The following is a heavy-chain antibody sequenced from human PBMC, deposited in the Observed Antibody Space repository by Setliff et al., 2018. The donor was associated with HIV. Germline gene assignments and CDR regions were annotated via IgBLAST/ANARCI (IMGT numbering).Heavy chain of an antibody. CDR3: AKDPAVNAYGDYPLGGMDV. V-gene: IGHV3-33*06. D-gene: IGHD4-17*01. J-gene: IGHJ6*04. Sequence: GGSLRLSCAASGFTFSSYWMSWVRQAPGKGLEWVAIIWYDGSNKYYADSVKGRFTISRDNSKKMLFLQMNSLRAEDTAVYYCAKDPAVNAYGDYPLGGMDVWGKGTTVTVSS. CDR2: IWYDGSNK. CDR1: GFTFSSYW.